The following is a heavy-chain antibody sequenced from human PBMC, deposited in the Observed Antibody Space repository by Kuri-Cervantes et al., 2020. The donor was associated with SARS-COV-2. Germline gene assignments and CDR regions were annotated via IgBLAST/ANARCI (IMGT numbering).Heavy chain of an antibody. V-gene: IGHV4-39*07. CDR3: ARAGYYDSSGPVGWFDP. CDR1: GGSISSSSYY. D-gene: IGHD3-22*01. Sequence: GSLRLSCTVSGGSISSSSYYWGWIRQPPGKGLEWIGSIYYSGSTYYNPSLKSRVTMSVDTSKNQFSLKLSSVTAVDTAVYYCARAGYYDSSGPVGWFDPWGQGTLVTVSS. CDR2: IYYSGST. J-gene: IGHJ5*02.